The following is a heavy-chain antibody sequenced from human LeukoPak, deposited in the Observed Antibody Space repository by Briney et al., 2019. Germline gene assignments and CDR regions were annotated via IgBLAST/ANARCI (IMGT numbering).Heavy chain of an antibody. J-gene: IGHJ6*03. V-gene: IGHV3-21*01. Sequence: PGGTLRLSCAASGFTFSSYSMNWVPQAPEKGLEWVSSISSRSSNIYYANSVKGRFTISRDNAKSSMYLQMNSLRAEDTAVYYCARDGYKKATSYYYYYMDVWGKGTTVTVSS. D-gene: IGHD5-24*01. CDR1: GFTFSSYS. CDR2: ISSRSSNI. CDR3: ARDGYKKATSYYYYYMDV.